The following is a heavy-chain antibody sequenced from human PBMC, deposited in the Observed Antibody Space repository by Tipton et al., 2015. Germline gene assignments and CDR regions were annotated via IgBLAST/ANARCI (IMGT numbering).Heavy chain of an antibody. CDR1: GYFISSGHF. CDR3: ARARGRHGGLFDS. D-gene: IGHD4-23*01. V-gene: IGHV4-38-2*01. CDR2: ICSSGNA. J-gene: IGHJ4*02. Sequence: GLVKPSETLSLTCGVSGYFISSGHFWDWVRQTPGKGLEWVANICSSGNAYYNPSLKSRVTISLDTSTTQFSLKMTSVTTTDTAVYYCARARGRHGGLFDSWGQGTLVTVSS.